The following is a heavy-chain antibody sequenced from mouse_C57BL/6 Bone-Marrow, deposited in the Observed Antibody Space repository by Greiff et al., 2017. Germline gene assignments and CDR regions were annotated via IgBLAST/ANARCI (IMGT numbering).Heavy chain of an antibody. D-gene: IGHD1-1*01. CDR2: IYPGNSDT. V-gene: IGHV1-5*01. CDR1: GYTFTSYW. J-gene: IGHJ1*03. Sequence: VQLQQSGTVLARPGASVKMSCKTSGYTFTSYWMHWVKQRPGQGLEWIGAIYPGNSDTSYNQKFKGKAKLTAVTSASTAYMELSSLTNEDSAVYYCTNTVRGLRYFDVWGTGTTVTVSS. CDR3: TNTVRGLRYFDV.